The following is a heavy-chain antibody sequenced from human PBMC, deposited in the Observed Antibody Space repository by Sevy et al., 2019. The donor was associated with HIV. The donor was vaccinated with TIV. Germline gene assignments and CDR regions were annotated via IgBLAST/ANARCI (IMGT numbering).Heavy chain of an antibody. V-gene: IGHV3-7*01. CDR3: ARAPVGSGWYFPRGIDY. J-gene: IGHJ4*02. CDR2: IKQDGSEK. CDR1: GFTFSSYW. Sequence: GGSLRLSCAASGFTFSSYWMSWVRQAPGKGLEWVANIKQDGSEKYYVDSVKGRFTISRDNAKNSLYLQMNSLRAEDTAIYYCARAPVGSGWYFPRGIDYWGQGTLVTVSS. D-gene: IGHD6-13*01.